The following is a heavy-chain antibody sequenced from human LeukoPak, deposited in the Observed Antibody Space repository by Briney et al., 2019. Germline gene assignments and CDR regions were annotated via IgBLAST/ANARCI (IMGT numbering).Heavy chain of an antibody. J-gene: IGHJ4*02. Sequence: SETLSLTCAVYGRSFSGYYWSWIRHPPGKGLEWIGEINHSGSTNYNPSLKSRVTITVDTSKNQFSLKLSSVTAADTAVYYCARKYSSSWYRPQYYYDYWGQGSLVTVSS. D-gene: IGHD6-13*01. CDR2: INHSGST. CDR1: GRSFSGYY. CDR3: ARKYSSSWYRPQYYYDY. V-gene: IGHV4-34*01.